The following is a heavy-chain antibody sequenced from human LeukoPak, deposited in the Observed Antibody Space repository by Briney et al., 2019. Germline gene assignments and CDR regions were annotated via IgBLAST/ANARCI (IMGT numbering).Heavy chain of an antibody. CDR2: IYSGGST. J-gene: IGHJ4*02. CDR1: GXTVSTNY. Sequence: GGSLRLSWAASGXTVSTNYVNWVRQAPGKGLEWVSIIYSGGSTYYADSVKGRFTISRDNSKNTLYLQMNSLRAEDTAVYYCAREGQSTAFDYWGQGTLVTVSS. V-gene: IGHV3-53*01. D-gene: IGHD5-18*01. CDR3: AREGQSTAFDY.